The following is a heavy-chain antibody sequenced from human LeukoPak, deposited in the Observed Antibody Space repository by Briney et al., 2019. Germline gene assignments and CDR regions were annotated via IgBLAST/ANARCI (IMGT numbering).Heavy chain of an antibody. D-gene: IGHD6-25*01. J-gene: IGHJ4*02. CDR2: INPNSGGT. CDR1: GYTFTGYH. CDR3: ARASGYSSGYYIDY. Sequence: VASVKVSCKASGYTFTGYHMHWVRQAPGQGLEWMGWINPNSGGTNYAQKFQGRVTMTRDMSVTTAYMEVSSLRSDDTAVFYCARASGYSSGYYIDYWGQGTLVTVSS. V-gene: IGHV1-2*02.